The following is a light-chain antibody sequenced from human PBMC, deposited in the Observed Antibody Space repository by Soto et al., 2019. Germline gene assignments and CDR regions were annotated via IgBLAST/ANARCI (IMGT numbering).Light chain of an antibody. CDR2: DVS. CDR1: SSDVGGYNY. J-gene: IGLJ1*01. Sequence: QSALTQPASVSGSPGQSIAISCTGASSDVGGYNYVSWYQQHPGKAPRLMIYDVSNRPAGVSDRFSGSKSGNTASLTISGLQAEDEAEYYCSSYTSSSTYVFGTGIKVTVL. CDR3: SSYTSSSTYV. V-gene: IGLV2-14*01.